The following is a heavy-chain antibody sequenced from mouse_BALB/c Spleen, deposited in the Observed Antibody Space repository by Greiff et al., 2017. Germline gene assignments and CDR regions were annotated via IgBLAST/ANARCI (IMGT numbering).Heavy chain of an antibody. CDR3: ASGAMDD. J-gene: IGHJ4*01. Sequence: EVMLVESGAGLVQPGGSRKLSCAASGFTFSSFGMHWVRQAPEKGLEWVAYISSSSSTTYYADTVKGRFTIAKDNPKNTLFLQMTSLRSEDTAMYYCASGAMDDWGQGTSVTVSS. CDR2: ISSSSSTT. CDR1: GFTFSSFG. V-gene: IGHV5-17*02.